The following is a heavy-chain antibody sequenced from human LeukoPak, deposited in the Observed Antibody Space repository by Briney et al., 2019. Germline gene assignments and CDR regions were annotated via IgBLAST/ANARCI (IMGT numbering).Heavy chain of an antibody. V-gene: IGHV3-53*01. CDR2: IYRAGPT. CDR1: GLTVSTNY. CDR3: ARVSPSPGYPLTSFDI. D-gene: IGHD5-12*01. J-gene: IGHJ3*02. Sequence: GGSLRLSCAASGLTVSTNYMSWVRQAPGKGLNWVSVIYRAGPTYYADSVKGQFTISRDNSKNTLYLQMNSLRVEDTAVYYCARVSPSPGYPLTSFDIWGQGTMVTVSS.